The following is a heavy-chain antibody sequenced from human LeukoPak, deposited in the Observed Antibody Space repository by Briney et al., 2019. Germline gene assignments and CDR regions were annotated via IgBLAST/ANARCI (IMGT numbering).Heavy chain of an antibody. Sequence: SETLSLTCTVSGGSISSYYWSWIRQPPGKGLEWIGYIYYSGSTNYNPSLKSRVTISVDTSKNQFSLKLSSVTAADTAVYYCARAPITVVTFRRSLAFDIWGQGTMVTVSS. CDR3: ARAPITVVTFRRSLAFDI. CDR1: GGSISSYY. J-gene: IGHJ3*02. V-gene: IGHV4-59*01. D-gene: IGHD4-23*01. CDR2: IYYSGST.